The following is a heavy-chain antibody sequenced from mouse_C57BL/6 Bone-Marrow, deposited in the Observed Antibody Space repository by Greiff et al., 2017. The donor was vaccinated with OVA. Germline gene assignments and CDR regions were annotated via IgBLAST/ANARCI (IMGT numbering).Heavy chain of an antibody. J-gene: IGHJ3*01. CDR2: ISDGGSYT. Sequence: EVKVVESGGGLVKPGGSLKLSCAASGFTFSSYAMSWVRQTPEKRLEWVATISDGGSYTYYPDNVKGRVTISRDNAKNNLYLQMSHLKSEDTAMYYCAREGVWYRFAYWGQGTLVTVSA. D-gene: IGHD2-10*02. V-gene: IGHV5-4*01. CDR1: GFTFSSYA. CDR3: AREGVWYRFAY.